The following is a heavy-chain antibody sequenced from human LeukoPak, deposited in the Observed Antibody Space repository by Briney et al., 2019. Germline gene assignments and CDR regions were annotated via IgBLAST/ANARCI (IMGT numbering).Heavy chain of an antibody. CDR1: GFSFDPYA. Sequence: GRSLRLSCVASGFSFDPYAMSWVRQPPGKGLEWVSGISDTGRKRHYTDSVKGRFAISRDNSKNTLHLQMNSLRAEDTALYFCAKDHDNGDYYYYFDSWGQGTLVTVSS. V-gene: IGHV3-23*01. CDR2: ISDTGRKR. J-gene: IGHJ4*02. D-gene: IGHD2-21*02. CDR3: AKDHDNGDYYYYFDS.